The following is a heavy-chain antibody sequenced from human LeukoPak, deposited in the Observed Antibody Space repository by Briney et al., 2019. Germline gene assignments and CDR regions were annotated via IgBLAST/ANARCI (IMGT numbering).Heavy chain of an antibody. Sequence: PSETLSLTCAVYGGSFSGYYWSWIRQPPGKGLEWIGEINHSGSTNYNPSLKSRVTISVDTSKNQFSLKLSSVTAADTAVYYCARLYYYDSSGPFDYWGQGTLVTVSS. CDR1: GGSFSGYY. CDR2: INHSGST. CDR3: ARLYYYDSSGPFDY. J-gene: IGHJ4*02. D-gene: IGHD3-22*01. V-gene: IGHV4-34*01.